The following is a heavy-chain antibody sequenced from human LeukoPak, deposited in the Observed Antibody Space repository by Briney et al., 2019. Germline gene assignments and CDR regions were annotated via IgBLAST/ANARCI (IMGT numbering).Heavy chain of an antibody. J-gene: IGHJ4*02. V-gene: IGHV4-59*01. Sequence: SETLSRNCTGSGGSISSYYWSWIRQPPGMGLEGIGYIYSSGSTNYNPSLQSRVTISVDTSKTQFSLNLRSVTAADTAVYYCARGYSAYDPHYWRQATLLTLSS. CDR3: ARGYSAYDPHY. CDR2: IYSSGST. D-gene: IGHD5-12*01. CDR1: GGSISSYY.